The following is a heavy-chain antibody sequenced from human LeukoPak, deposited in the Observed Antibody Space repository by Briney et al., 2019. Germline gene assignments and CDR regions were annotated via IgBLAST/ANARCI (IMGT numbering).Heavy chain of an antibody. V-gene: IGHV3-7*01. J-gene: IGHJ3*01. CDR3: AGPPQASSFDV. CDR2: IKPDGSER. Sequence: GGSLSLSCTASGFTFSTYWLTWVRQAPGKGLEWVANIKPDGSERNYVDSVKGRFTISRDNAKNSLYLQMNSLRAEDTAIYYCAGPPQASSFDVWGQGTMVTVSS. D-gene: IGHD3-10*01. CDR1: GFTFSTYW.